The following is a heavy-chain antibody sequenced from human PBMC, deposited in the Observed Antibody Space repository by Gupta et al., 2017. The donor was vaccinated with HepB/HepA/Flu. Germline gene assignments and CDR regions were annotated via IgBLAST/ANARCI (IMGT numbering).Heavy chain of an antibody. CDR2: ISGSGGST. J-gene: IGHJ6*03. D-gene: IGHD3-3*01. CDR3: AKVSTDFGVVIRGFYYYYMDV. V-gene: IGHV3-23*01. CDR1: GFTFSNYA. Sequence: EVQLLESGGDLVQPGGSLRLSCAASGFTFSNYAMTWVRQAPGKGLEWVSGISGSGGSTYYADSVKGRFTISRDKSRNTLYLQMNSLGAEDTAVYYCAKVSTDFGVVIRGFYYYYMDVWGKGTTVTVSS.